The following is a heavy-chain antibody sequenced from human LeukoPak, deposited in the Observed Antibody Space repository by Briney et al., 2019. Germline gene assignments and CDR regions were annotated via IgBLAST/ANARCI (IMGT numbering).Heavy chain of an antibody. CDR3: AKDLGGIGMYYFDY. D-gene: IGHD2-15*01. J-gene: IGHJ4*02. CDR1: GFTFSSYA. V-gene: IGHV3-23*01. CDR2: ISGSGGST. Sequence: GGSLRLSCAASGFTFSSYAMSWVRQAPGKGLEWASAISGSGGSTYYADSVKGRFTISRDNSKNTLYLQMNSLRAEDTAVYYCAKDLGGIGMYYFDYWGQGTLVTVSS.